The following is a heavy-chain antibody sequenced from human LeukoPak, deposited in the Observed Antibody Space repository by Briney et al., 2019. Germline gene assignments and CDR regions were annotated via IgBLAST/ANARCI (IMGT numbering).Heavy chain of an antibody. CDR2: IYPGDSHT. D-gene: IGHD6-19*01. V-gene: IGHV5-51*01. CDR1: GYTFTSYR. Sequence: GESLKISCKASGYTFTSYRIGWVRQMPGKGLEWMGIIYPGDSHTTYSPSFQGQVTISADKSISTAYLHWSSLKASDTAMYYCARLGPDSGLRDWGQGTLVTVSS. J-gene: IGHJ4*02. CDR3: ARLGPDSGLRD.